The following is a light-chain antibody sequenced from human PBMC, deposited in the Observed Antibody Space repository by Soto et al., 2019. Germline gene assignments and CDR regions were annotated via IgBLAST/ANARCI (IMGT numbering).Light chain of an antibody. Sequence: EIVLTQSPGTLSLSPGERATLSCRASQSVRSSYLAWYQQKPGQAPRLLIYGASSRATGIPDRFSGSGSGTDFTLTISRLEPEDFAVYYWQQYGSSPETCGQGTKVEL. CDR1: QSVRSSY. V-gene: IGKV3-20*01. J-gene: IGKJ1*01. CDR3: QQYGSSPET. CDR2: GAS.